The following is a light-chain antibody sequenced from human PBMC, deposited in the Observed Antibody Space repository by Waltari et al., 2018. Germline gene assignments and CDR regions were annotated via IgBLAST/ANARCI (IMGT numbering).Light chain of an antibody. CDR2: VNSDGGH. V-gene: IGLV4-69*01. CDR1: GGHAASA. J-gene: IGLJ2*01. CDR3: QSWDTGTVV. Sequence: QLVVTQSPSASASLGASVKLTCTLSGGHAASAIEWHQKQSEKRPRFLMRVNSDGGHTKGDGVPDRCSGSSSGAERYLTISSLQSEDEADYYCQSWDTGTVVFGGGTKVTVL.